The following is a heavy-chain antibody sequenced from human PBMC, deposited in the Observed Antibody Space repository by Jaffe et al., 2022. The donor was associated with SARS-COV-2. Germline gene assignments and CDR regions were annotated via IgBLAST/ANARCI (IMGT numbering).Heavy chain of an antibody. D-gene: IGHD3-22*01. CDR1: GFTFSGSW. CDR3: ARLGPRQTYYFDSSDYRASVG. J-gene: IGHJ4*02. CDR2: IKQDGGEK. V-gene: IGHV3-7*01. Sequence: EVQLVESGGGLVQPGGSLRLSCAASGFTFSGSWMSWVRRAPGKGLEWVANIKQDGGEKYYVDSVKGRFTISRDNAKNSLYLQMDSLRAEDTAVYYCARLGPRQTYYFDSSDYRASVGGGQGTLVTVSS.